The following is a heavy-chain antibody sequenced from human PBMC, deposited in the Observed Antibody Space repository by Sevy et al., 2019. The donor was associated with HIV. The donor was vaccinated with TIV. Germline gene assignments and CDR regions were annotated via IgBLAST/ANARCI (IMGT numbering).Heavy chain of an antibody. CDR1: GFTVSSNY. Sequence: GGSLRLSCAASGFTVSSNYMSWVRQAPGKGLEWLSVIYSGGSTYYADSVKGRFTISRDNSKNTLYLQMNSLRAEDTAVYYCARGLYSYGYNYWGQGTLVTVSS. CDR3: ARGLYSYGYNY. CDR2: IYSGGST. J-gene: IGHJ4*02. D-gene: IGHD5-18*01. V-gene: IGHV3-53*01.